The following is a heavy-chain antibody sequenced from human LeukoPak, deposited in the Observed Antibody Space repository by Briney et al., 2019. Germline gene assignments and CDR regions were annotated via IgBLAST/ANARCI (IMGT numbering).Heavy chain of an antibody. CDR1: GGSISSYY. CDR2: IYTSGST. D-gene: IGHD2-2*01. Sequence: SETLSLICTVSGGSISSYYWSWIRQPAGKGLEWIGRIYTSGSTNYNPSLKSRVTMSVDTSKNQFSLKLSSVTAADTAVYYCARARYGGYCSSTSCPYYYYGMDVWGQGTTVTVSS. CDR3: ARARYGGYCSSTSCPYYYYGMDV. J-gene: IGHJ6*02. V-gene: IGHV4-4*07.